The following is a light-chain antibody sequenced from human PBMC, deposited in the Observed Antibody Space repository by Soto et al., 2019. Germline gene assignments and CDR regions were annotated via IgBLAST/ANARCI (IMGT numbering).Light chain of an antibody. Sequence: DTVLTQAPGTLSFSPVETATLTCSAIHSVSSTFLAWYQQKPGQAPTLLIYDADTRATGTPDRFSGSGFGTHFTLTISSLQSEDFALYYCQQYNNWPPVTFGQGTRLEIK. CDR1: HSVSSTF. J-gene: IGKJ5*01. V-gene: IGKV3-20*01. CDR2: DAD. CDR3: QQYNNWPPVT.